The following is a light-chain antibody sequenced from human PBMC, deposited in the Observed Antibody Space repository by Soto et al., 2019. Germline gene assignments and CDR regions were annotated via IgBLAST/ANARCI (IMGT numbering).Light chain of an antibody. Sequence: IQMTQSPSSLSASVGDRVTITCRASQRITTYLNWYQQKPGKAPKLLISTAATLQGGVPSRFSGRGSVTDFTLAITTLQPEDFATYVCQQGYSTPYTFGQGTKLEIK. J-gene: IGKJ2*01. CDR2: TAA. CDR1: QRITTY. V-gene: IGKV1-39*01. CDR3: QQGYSTPYT.